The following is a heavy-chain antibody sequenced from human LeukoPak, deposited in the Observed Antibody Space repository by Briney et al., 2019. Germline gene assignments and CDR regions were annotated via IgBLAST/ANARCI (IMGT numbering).Heavy chain of an antibody. D-gene: IGHD6-19*01. CDR3: ARGQSSGWYCTYYYYYYMDV. V-gene: IGHV4-34*01. J-gene: IGHJ6*03. CDR2: INHSGST. Sequence: SETLSLTCAAYGGSFSGYYWSWIRQPPGKGLEWIGEINHSGSTNYNPSLKSRVTISVDTSKNQFSLKLSSVTAADTAVYYCARGQSSGWYCTYYYYYYMDVWGKGTTVTVSS. CDR1: GGSFSGYY.